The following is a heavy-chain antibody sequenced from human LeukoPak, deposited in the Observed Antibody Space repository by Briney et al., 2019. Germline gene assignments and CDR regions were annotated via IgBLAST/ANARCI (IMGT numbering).Heavy chain of an antibody. D-gene: IGHD3-10*01. CDR2: IYYSGST. CDR1: GGSISSSSYY. CDR3: ATELTPSGYFDY. Sequence: SETLSLTCTVSGGSISSSSYYWGWIRQPPGKGLEWIGSIYYSGSTYYNPSLKSRVTISVDTSKNQFSLKLSSVTAADTAVYYCATELTPSGYFDYWGQGTLVTVPS. J-gene: IGHJ4*02. V-gene: IGHV4-39*01.